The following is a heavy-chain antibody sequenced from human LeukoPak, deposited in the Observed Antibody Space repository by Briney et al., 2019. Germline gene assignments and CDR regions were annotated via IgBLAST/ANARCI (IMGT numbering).Heavy chain of an antibody. V-gene: IGHV4-61*02. D-gene: IGHD5-24*01. CDR3: ARADGYKRGGFDY. CDR1: GGSISSGSYY. J-gene: IGHJ4*02. CDR2: IYTSGST. Sequence: SETLSLTCTVSGGSISSGSYYWSWIRQPAGKGLEWIGRIYTSGSTNYNPSLKSRVTISVDTSKNQFSLKLSSATAADTAVYYCARADGYKRGGFDYWGQGTLVTVSS.